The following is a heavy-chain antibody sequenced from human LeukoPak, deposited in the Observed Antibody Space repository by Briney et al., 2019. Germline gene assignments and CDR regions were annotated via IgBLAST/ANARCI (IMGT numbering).Heavy chain of an antibody. CDR2: IYYSGST. J-gene: IGHJ5*02. CDR1: GFTVSSNY. CDR3: ARSIYDFWSGYYTRWFDP. Sequence: GALRLSCAASGFTVSSNYMSWVRQAPGKGLEWIGSIYYSGSTYYNPSLKSRVTISVDTSKNQFSLKLSSVTAADTAVYYCARSIYDFWSGYYTRWFDPWGQGTLVTVSS. D-gene: IGHD3-3*01. V-gene: IGHV4-59*05.